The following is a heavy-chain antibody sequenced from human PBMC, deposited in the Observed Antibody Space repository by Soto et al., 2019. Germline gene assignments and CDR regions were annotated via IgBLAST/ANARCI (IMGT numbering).Heavy chain of an antibody. D-gene: IGHD5-12*01. V-gene: IGHV3-30*18. Sequence: QVQLVESGGGVVQPGRSLRLSCTASGLTFSNYGMHWVRQGPGKGLEWVAVISDDGSHKYYTESVKGRFTISRDNSKNPVFLQMDRLRADDTAVYYCAKDRYSTAPGHLEYWGQGTLVSVSS. CDR2: ISDDGSHK. CDR3: AKDRYSTAPGHLEY. CDR1: GLTFSNYG. J-gene: IGHJ4*02.